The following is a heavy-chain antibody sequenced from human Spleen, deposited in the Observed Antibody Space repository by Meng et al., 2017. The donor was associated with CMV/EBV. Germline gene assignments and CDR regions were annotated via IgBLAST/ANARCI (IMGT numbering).Heavy chain of an antibody. CDR2: MFYSGST. D-gene: IGHD2-2*01. J-gene: IGHJ6*02. CDR3: ARDIVVVPAAHYYGMDV. Sequence: GSLRLSCNVSGGSISSSSHYWGWIRQPPGKGLEWIGSMFYSGSTEYTPSLKSRVTISVDTSKNQFSLKLSSVTAADTAVYYCARDIVVVPAAHYYGMDVWGQGTTVTVSS. CDR1: GGSISSSSHY. V-gene: IGHV4-39*07.